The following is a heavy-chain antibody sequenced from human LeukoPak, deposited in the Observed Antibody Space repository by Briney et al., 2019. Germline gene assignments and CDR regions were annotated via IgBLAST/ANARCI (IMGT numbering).Heavy chain of an antibody. D-gene: IGHD2-2*01. CDR3: ARQYCSSTSCYFFDI. J-gene: IGHJ3*02. V-gene: IGHV1-69*06. CDR2: IIPIFGTA. CDR1: GGTFSSYA. Sequence: GASVKVSCKASGGTFSSYAISWVRQALGQGLEWMGGIIPIFGTANYAQKFQGRVTITADKSTSTAYMELSSLRSEDTAVYYCARQYCSSTSCYFFDIWGQGTMVTVSS.